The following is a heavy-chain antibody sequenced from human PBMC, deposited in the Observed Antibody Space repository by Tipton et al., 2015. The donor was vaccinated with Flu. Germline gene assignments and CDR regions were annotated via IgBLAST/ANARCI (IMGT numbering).Heavy chain of an antibody. V-gene: IGHV3-53*01. CDR1: GFTVSSNY. J-gene: IGHJ6*02. CDR3: ARGREARAGHYGMDV. CDR2: IYIGGSI. Sequence: SLRLSCAASGFTVSSNYMTWVRQAPGKGLEWVSVIYIGGSIYYADSVKGRFTISRDKSKNTVYLQMNSLRAEDTAVYYCARGREARAGHYGMDVWGQGTTVTVSS. D-gene: IGHD1-26*01.